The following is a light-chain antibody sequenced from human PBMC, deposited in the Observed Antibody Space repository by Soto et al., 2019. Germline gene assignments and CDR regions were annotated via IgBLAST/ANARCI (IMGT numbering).Light chain of an antibody. V-gene: IGKV3-20*01. J-gene: IGKJ1*01. CDR2: GAS. CDR1: QSVSSTY. Sequence: EIVLTQSPGPLSLSPGERATLSCRASQSVSSTYLAWYQQKPGQAPRLIIYGASSRATGIPDRFSGSGSGTNFTLTISRLEPEDFSVYYCQKYGSLTSSTFGQGTKVEIK. CDR3: QKYGSLTSST.